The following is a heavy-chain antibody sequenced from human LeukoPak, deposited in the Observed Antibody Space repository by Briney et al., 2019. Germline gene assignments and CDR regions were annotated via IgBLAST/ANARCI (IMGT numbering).Heavy chain of an antibody. J-gene: IGHJ4*02. CDR3: GKRGVVIRVFHVGFHKEAYYFDS. CDR2: IRDSGGST. V-gene: IGHV3-23*01. CDR1: GLTLSNYG. D-gene: IGHD3-3*02. Sequence: PAGSLCLSCAVSGLTLSNYGMSWVCQPPGKGLDWVAGIRDSGGSTNYADSVQGRLTNSRDTPSNTLDLQMNSLRAEDTSVDFCGKRGVVIRVFHVGFHKEAYYFDSWGQGALVTVSS.